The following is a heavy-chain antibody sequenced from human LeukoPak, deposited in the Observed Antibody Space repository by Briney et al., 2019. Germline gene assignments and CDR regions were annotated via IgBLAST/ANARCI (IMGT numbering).Heavy chain of an antibody. CDR1: GFTFSDYY. V-gene: IGHV3-11*01. D-gene: IGHD3-22*01. J-gene: IGHJ5*02. Sequence: PGGSLRLSCAASGFTFSDYYMSWIRQAPGKGLEWVSYISSSGSTIYYADSVKGRFTISRDNAKNSLYLQMNSLRAEDTAVYYCARDRTYYYDSSGYLLFDLWGQGTLVTVSS. CDR2: ISSSGSTI. CDR3: ARDRTYYYDSSGYLLFDL.